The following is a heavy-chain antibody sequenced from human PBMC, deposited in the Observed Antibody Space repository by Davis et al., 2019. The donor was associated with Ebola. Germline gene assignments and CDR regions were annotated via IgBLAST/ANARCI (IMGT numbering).Heavy chain of an antibody. V-gene: IGHV1-69*13. Sequence: SVKVSCKASGGTFSSYAISWVRQAPGQGLEWMGGIIPIFGTANYAQKFQGRVTITADESTSTAYMELSRLRSDDTAVYYCARDDFWSGYYFFPYWGQGTLVTVSS. D-gene: IGHD3-3*01. CDR3: ARDDFWSGYYFFPY. CDR1: GGTFSSYA. CDR2: IIPIFGTA. J-gene: IGHJ4*02.